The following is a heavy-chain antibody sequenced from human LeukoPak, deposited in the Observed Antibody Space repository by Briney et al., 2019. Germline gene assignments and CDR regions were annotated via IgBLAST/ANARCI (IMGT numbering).Heavy chain of an antibody. CDR2: INSDGSST. J-gene: IGHJ4*02. V-gene: IGHV3-74*01. CDR1: GFTFYSYR. CDR3: AKGGERGYSTFDY. D-gene: IGHD5-18*01. Sequence: GGSVRLSCAASGFTFYSYRMQWLRQAPGKGLVGVSRINSDGSSTRHADFVEGRFTISRDNSKNTLNLQMNSLRAEDTAVYDCAKGGERGYSTFDYWGQGTLATVSA.